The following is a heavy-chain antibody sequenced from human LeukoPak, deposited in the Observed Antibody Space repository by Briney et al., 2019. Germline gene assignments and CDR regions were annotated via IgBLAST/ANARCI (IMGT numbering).Heavy chain of an antibody. CDR1: GYTFTSYG. Sequence: ASVKVSCKASGYTFTSYGISWVRQAPGQGLEWMGWISTYSDNANYAQNLQGRVTMTTDTSTTTAYMELRSLRSDDTAVYYCARTTAWARTKFDYWGQGTLVTVSS. CDR3: ARTTAWARTKFDY. D-gene: IGHD1-14*01. J-gene: IGHJ4*02. V-gene: IGHV1-18*01. CDR2: ISTYSDNA.